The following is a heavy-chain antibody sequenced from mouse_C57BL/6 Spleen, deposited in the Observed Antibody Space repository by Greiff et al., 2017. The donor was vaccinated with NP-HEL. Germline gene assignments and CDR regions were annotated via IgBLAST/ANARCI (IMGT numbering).Heavy chain of an antibody. D-gene: IGHD1-1*01. J-gene: IGHJ3*01. CDR3: ARNYYGSSYGFAY. Sequence: VQGVESGPGLVAPSQCLSITCTVSGFSLTSYAISWVRQPPGKGLEWLGVIWTGGGTNYNSALKSRLSISKDNSKSQAFLKMNSRQTDDTARYYCARNYYGSSYGFAYWGQGTLVTVSA. CDR2: IWTGGGT. V-gene: IGHV2-9-1*01. CDR1: GFSLTSYA.